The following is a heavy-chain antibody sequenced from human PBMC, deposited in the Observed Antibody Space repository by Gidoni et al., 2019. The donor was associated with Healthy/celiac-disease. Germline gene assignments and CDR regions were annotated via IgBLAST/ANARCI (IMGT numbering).Heavy chain of an antibody. CDR1: GFPFGDYA. CDR3: TGYGDYLGDY. Sequence: EVQLVESGRGLVQPGRSLRLSCTPSGFPFGDYAMSWFRQAPGTGLEWVGVIRSKAYGGTTEYAASVKGRFTISRDDSKSIAYLQMNSLKTEDTAVYYCTGYGDYLGDYWGQGTLVTVSS. CDR2: IRSKAYGGTT. J-gene: IGHJ4*02. V-gene: IGHV3-49*03. D-gene: IGHD4-17*01.